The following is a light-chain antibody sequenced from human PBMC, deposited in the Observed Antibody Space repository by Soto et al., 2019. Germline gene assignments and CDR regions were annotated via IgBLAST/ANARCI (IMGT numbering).Light chain of an antibody. CDR2: EVN. CDR3: TSYGGRDNLM. J-gene: IGLJ3*02. V-gene: IGLV2-8*01. Sequence: QSALTQPPSASGSPGQSVTISCTGTSSDIGAYNYVSWFQQHPGEAPKLIISEVNKRPSGVPDLFSGAKSGNTASLTVSGLQAEDEADYYCTSYGGRDNLMFGGGTKVTVL. CDR1: SSDIGAYNY.